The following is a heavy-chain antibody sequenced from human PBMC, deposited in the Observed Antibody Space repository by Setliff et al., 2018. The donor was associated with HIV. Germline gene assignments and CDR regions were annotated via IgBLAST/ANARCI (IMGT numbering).Heavy chain of an antibody. J-gene: IGHJ4*02. Sequence: SETLSLTCAVYGGSFSGYYWSWIRQPPGKGLEWIGEINHRGSTNYNPSLKSRVTVSVDTSKNQFSLKLSSVTAADTAVYYCARGGYYYDSSGYGRLDYWGQGTLVTVSS. CDR1: GGSFSGYY. V-gene: IGHV4-34*01. CDR3: ARGGYYYDSSGYGRLDY. D-gene: IGHD3-22*01. CDR2: INHRGST.